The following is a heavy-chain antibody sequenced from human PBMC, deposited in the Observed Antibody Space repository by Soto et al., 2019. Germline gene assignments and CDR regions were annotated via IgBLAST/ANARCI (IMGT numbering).Heavy chain of an antibody. CDR3: ARLSGWYNY. CDR1: GGSISSSSYC. V-gene: IGHV4-39*01. J-gene: IGHJ4*02. Sequence: SQTLSLTYTVSGGSISSSSYCWGWIRQPPGKGLEWIGSIYYSGSTYYNPSLKSRVTISVDTSKNQFSLKLSSVTAADTAVYYCARLSGWYNYWGQGTLVTVSS. CDR2: IYYSGST. D-gene: IGHD6-19*01.